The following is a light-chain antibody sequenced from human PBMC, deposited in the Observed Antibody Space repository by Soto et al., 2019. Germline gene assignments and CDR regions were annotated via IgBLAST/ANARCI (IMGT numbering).Light chain of an antibody. Sequence: DIQMTQSPSSLSASVGDRVTITCRASQGIRNYFGWYQQKPGKAPKRLIYAASSFQGGVPSRFIGSGSGTDFTLTIRRQQHEYVATYYCLQHDSYPYTFGHGTKVDIK. V-gene: IGKV1-17*01. J-gene: IGKJ3*01. CDR1: QGIRNY. CDR3: LQHDSYPYT. CDR2: AAS.